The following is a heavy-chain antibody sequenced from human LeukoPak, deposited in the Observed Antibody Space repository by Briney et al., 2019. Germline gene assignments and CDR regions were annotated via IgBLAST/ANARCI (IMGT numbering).Heavy chain of an antibody. Sequence: QSGGSLRLSCAASGFTFSSYAMSWVRQAPRKGLEWVSAISGSGGSTYYADSVKGRFTISRDNAKNSLYLQMNSLRAEDTAVYYCARDLGGYSGYDSRVYYFDYWGQGTLVTVSS. CDR1: GFTFSSYA. V-gene: IGHV3-23*01. D-gene: IGHD5-12*01. CDR3: ARDLGGYSGYDSRVYYFDY. J-gene: IGHJ4*02. CDR2: ISGSGGST.